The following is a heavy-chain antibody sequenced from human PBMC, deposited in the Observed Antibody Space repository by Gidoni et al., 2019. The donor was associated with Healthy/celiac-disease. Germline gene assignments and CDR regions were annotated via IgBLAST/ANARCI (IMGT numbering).Heavy chain of an antibody. CDR3: ASWSFWWFDP. CDR1: GGSISSSSYY. Sequence: QLQLQESGPGLVQPSETLSLTCTVSGGSISSSSYYWGWIRQPPGKGLEWIGSIYYSGSTYYNPSLKSRVTISVDTSKNQFSLKLSSVTAADTAVYYCASWSFWWFDPWGQGTLVTVSS. D-gene: IGHD3-3*01. CDR2: IYYSGST. V-gene: IGHV4-39*01. J-gene: IGHJ5*02.